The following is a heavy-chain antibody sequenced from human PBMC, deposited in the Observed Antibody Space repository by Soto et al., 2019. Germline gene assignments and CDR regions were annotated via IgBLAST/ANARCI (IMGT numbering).Heavy chain of an antibody. V-gene: IGHV1-69*13. Sequence: VKVSCKASGGTFSSYAISWVRQAPGQGLEWMGGIIPIFGTANNAQKAQGRATITADESTSTAYMELSSLRSGETVLYYCARDGLARRSRFYSYGMDVWGQGTTVTV. J-gene: IGHJ6*02. CDR2: IIPIFGTA. CDR3: ARDGLARRSRFYSYGMDV. CDR1: GGTFSSYA.